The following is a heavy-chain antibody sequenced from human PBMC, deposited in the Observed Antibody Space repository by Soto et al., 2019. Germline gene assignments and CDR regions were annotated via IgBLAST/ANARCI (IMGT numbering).Heavy chain of an antibody. D-gene: IGHD7-27*01. V-gene: IGHV3-7*03. CDR3: VRELGLAY. Sequence: PGGSLRLSCAAPGFTLSNYWMTWVRQAPGKGLGWVANINKDGSQKNYVDSVKGRFTIARDNGQNSLSLQINSLRVEDTAVYYCVRELGLAYWGQGALVTVSS. CDR2: INKDGSQK. CDR1: GFTLSNYW. J-gene: IGHJ4*02.